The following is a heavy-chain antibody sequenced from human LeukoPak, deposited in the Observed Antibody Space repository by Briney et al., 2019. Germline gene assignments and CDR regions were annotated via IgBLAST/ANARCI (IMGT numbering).Heavy chain of an antibody. CDR1: GYTFTSYY. CDR3: ARVLSYYRKNYFDY. J-gene: IGHJ4*02. D-gene: IGHD3-10*01. Sequence: ASVKVSCKASGYTFTSYYMHWVRQAPGQGLEWMGIINPSGGSTSYAQKLQGRVTMTTDTSTSTAYTELRSLRSDDTAVYYCARVLSYYRKNYFDYWGQGTLVTVSS. V-gene: IGHV1-46*01. CDR2: INPSGGST.